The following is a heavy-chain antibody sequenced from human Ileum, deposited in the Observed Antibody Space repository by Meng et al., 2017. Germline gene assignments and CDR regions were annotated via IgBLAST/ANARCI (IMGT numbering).Heavy chain of an antibody. CDR2: ISSDGANK. V-gene: IGHV3-30*10. J-gene: IGHJ4*02. D-gene: IGHD1-26*01. Sequence: VQLVGSGGGVVQPWSSLRLSCAASGFTFSSYAMYGVRQAPGEGLEWVAVISSDGANKYYTDSVKGRFTISRDNSKNTLSLQMNSLTAEDTAVYYCARDLLRASDYWGQGTLVTVSS. CDR1: GFTFSSYA. CDR3: ARDLLRASDY.